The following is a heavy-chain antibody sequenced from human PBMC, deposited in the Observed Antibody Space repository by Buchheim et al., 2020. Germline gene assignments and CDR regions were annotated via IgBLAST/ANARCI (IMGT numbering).Heavy chain of an antibody. CDR2: FNPSGGST. CDR3: ARVPRVGTVTLDY. CDR1: GYTFTSYY. Sequence: QVQLVKSGAEVKKPGASVKVSCKASGYTFTSYYMHWVRQAPGQGLEWMGIFNPSGGSTIFAQKFQGRVALTRDTSTSTVYMELSSLRSEDTAVYYCARVPRVGTVTLDYWGQGTL. J-gene: IGHJ4*02. V-gene: IGHV1-46*01. D-gene: IGHD4-11*01.